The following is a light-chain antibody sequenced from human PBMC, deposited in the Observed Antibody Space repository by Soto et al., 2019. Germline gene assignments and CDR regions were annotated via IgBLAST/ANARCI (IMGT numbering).Light chain of an antibody. V-gene: IGKV1-12*02. CDR3: QQANSFPSN. CDR1: QGISSW. Sequence: DIPMTQSPSSVSESVGDRVTITCRASQGISSWLAWYQQKPGKAPKLLIYAASSLQSGVPSRFRGSGSGTNFTLPLISLEPEEFATYHCQQANSFPSNFGRGTKVEIK. CDR2: AAS. J-gene: IGKJ4*01.